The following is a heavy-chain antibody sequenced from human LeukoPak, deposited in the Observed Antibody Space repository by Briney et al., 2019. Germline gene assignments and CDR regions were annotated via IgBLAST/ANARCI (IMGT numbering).Heavy chain of an antibody. CDR2: INPNSGGT. Sequence: GASVKVSCKASGYTFTGYYMHWVRQAPGQGLEWMGWINPNSGGTNYAQKFQGWVTMTRETSISTAYMELSRLRSDDTAVYYCARGPYYDILTGHPYYFDYWGQGTLVTVSS. D-gene: IGHD3-9*01. V-gene: IGHV1-2*04. J-gene: IGHJ4*02. CDR3: ARGPYYDILTGHPYYFDY. CDR1: GYTFTGYY.